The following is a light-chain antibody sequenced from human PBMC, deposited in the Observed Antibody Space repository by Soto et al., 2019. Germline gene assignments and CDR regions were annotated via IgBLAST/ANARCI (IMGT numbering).Light chain of an antibody. CDR2: NNN. CDR3: ATWDDSLNLLYV. CDR1: SSNIGTNA. V-gene: IGLV1-44*01. J-gene: IGLJ1*01. Sequence: QSVLTQPPSASGPPGQTVTISCSRSSSNIGTNAVNWYQQLPGTAPKLLIYNNNQRPSGVPDRFSGSKSGTSASLAISGLRSEDEAHYYCATWDDSLNLLYVFGTGTKLTVL.